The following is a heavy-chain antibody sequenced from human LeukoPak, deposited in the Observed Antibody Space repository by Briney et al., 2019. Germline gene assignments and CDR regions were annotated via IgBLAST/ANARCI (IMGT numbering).Heavy chain of an antibody. Sequence: PGGSLRLSCAASGFTFSSYAMHWVRQAPGKGLEWLAVISYDGSNKYYADSVKGRFTISRDNSKNTLYLQMNSLRLEDTAVYYCARDYDNSAYYIDYWGQGTLVTVSS. CDR3: ARDYDNSAYYIDY. CDR2: ISYDGSNK. D-gene: IGHD3-22*01. V-gene: IGHV3-30*04. J-gene: IGHJ4*02. CDR1: GFTFSSYA.